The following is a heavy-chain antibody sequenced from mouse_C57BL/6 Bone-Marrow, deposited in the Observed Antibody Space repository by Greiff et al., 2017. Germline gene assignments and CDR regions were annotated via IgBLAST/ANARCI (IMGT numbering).Heavy chain of an antibody. Sequence: EVKLMESGGGLVKPGGSLKLSCAASGFTFSDYGMHWVRQAPEKGLEWVAYISSGSSTIYYADTVKGRFTISRDNAKNTLFLQMTSLRSEDTAMYYCARSHYYGSSPRWYFDVGGTGTTVTVSS. CDR2: ISSGSSTI. J-gene: IGHJ1*03. D-gene: IGHD1-1*01. V-gene: IGHV5-17*01. CDR1: GFTFSDYG. CDR3: ARSHYYGSSPRWYFDV.